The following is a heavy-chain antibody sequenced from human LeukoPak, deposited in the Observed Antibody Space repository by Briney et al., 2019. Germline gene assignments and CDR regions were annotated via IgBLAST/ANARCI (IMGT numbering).Heavy chain of an antibody. D-gene: IGHD3-22*01. V-gene: IGHV3-53*01. CDR1: GFTVSSNY. Sequence: GGSLRLSCAASGFTVSSNYMSWVRQAPGKGLEWVSVIYSGGSTYYADSVKGRFTISRDNSKNTLYLQMNSLRAEDTAVYFCARGPYSYDSSGAFDIWGQGTMVTVSS. CDR3: ARGPYSYDSSGAFDI. J-gene: IGHJ3*02. CDR2: IYSGGST.